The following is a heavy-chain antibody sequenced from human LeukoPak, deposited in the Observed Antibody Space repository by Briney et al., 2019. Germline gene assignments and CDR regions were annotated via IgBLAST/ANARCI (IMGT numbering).Heavy chain of an antibody. Sequence: GGSLRLSCAASGFTFSSYAMHWVRQAPGKGLEWVAVISYDGSHKYYADSVKGRFTISRDNSKNTLYLQMNSLRAEDTAVYYCARDTYYYDSSGYFYWGQGTLVTVSS. CDR3: ARDTYYYDSSGYFY. J-gene: IGHJ4*02. CDR2: ISYDGSHK. CDR1: GFTFSSYA. D-gene: IGHD3-22*01. V-gene: IGHV3-30-3*01.